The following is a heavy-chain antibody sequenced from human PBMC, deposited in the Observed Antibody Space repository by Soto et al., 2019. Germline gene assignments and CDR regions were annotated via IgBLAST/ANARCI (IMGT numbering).Heavy chain of an antibody. J-gene: IGHJ4*02. CDR3: ARRLEEGGGVDYFDY. CDR1: GYTFTSYY. D-gene: IGHD1-1*01. Sequence: QVQLVQSGAEVKKPGASVKVSCKASGYTFTSYYMHWVRQAPGQGLEWMGIINPSGGSTSYAQKFQGRVTMTRDTSTSTVYMELSSLRSEDTAVYYCARRLEEGGGVDYFDYWGQGTLVTVSS. V-gene: IGHV1-46*01. CDR2: INPSGGST.